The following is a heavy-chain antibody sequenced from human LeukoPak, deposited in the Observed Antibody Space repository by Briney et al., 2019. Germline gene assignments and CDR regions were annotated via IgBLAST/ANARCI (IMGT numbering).Heavy chain of an antibody. J-gene: IGHJ4*02. V-gene: IGHV1-2*02. CDR3: ARDSHYYGSGSYSPSY. D-gene: IGHD3-10*01. Sequence: GASVKVSCKASGYTFTGYYMHWVRQAPGQGLEWMGWINPNSGGTNYAHKFQGRVTMTRDTSISTAYMELSRLRSDDTAVYYCARDSHYYGSGSYSPSYWGQGTLVTVSS. CDR2: INPNSGGT. CDR1: GYTFTGYY.